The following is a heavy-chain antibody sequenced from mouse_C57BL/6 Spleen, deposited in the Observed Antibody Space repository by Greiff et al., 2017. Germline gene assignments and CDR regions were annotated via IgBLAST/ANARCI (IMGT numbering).Heavy chain of an antibody. CDR2: IYPSDSET. CDR1: GYTFTSYW. Sequence: QVQLQQPGAELVRPGSSVKLSCKASGYTFTSYWLDWVKQRPGQGLEWIGYIYPSDSETHYNQKFKDKATFTVDKSSSTAYMQLSSLTSEDSAVYYCAREDSNYPWFAYWGQGTLVTVSA. V-gene: IGHV1-61*01. J-gene: IGHJ3*01. CDR3: AREDSNYPWFAY. D-gene: IGHD2-5*01.